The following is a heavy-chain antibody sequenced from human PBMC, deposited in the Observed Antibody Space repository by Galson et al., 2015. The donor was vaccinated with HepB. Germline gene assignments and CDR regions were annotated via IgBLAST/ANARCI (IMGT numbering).Heavy chain of an antibody. CDR2: IDPSDSYT. CDR3: ARLDSSSWSFEY. D-gene: IGHD6-13*01. V-gene: IGHV5-10-1*01. CDR1: GFSFTRYW. J-gene: IGHJ4*02. Sequence: QSGAEVKKPGESLRISCKGSGFSFTRYWISWVRQMPGKGLEWMGRIDPSDSYTNYSPSFQGHVTISADKSISTAYLQWSSLKPSDTAMYFCARLDSSSWSFEYWGQGTLVTVSS.